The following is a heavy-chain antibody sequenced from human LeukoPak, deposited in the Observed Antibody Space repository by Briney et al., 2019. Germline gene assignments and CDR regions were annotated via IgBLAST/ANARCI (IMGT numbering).Heavy chain of an antibody. D-gene: IGHD3-22*01. CDR1: GYTFTSHG. CDR3: ARGRASGYYNWFDP. J-gene: IGHJ5*02. V-gene: IGHV1-18*01. CDR2: ISAYNGNT. Sequence: ASVKVSCKASGYTFTSHGISWMRQAPGQGLEWMGWISAYNGNTNYAQKLQGRVTMTTDTSTSAAYMELRSLRSDDTAVYYCARGRASGYYNWFDPWGQGTLVTVSS.